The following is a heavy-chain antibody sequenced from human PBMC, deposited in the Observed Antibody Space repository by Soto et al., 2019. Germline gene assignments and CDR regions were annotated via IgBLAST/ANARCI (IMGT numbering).Heavy chain of an antibody. J-gene: IGHJ4*02. D-gene: IGHD1-26*01. CDR3: ARHGRGVGARPLDY. CDR1: GFSLSNARMG. V-gene: IGHV2-26*01. Sequence: QVTLKESGPVLVKPTETLTLTCTVSGFSLSNARMGVSWIRQPPGKALEWLAHIFSNDEKSYSTSLTSRLTISKDTSKSQVVLTMTNMDPVDTATYYCARHGRGVGARPLDYWGQGTLVTVSS. CDR2: IFSNDEK.